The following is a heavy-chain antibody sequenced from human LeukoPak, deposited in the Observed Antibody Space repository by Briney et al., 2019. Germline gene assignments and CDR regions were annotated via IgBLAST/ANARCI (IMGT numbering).Heavy chain of an antibody. J-gene: IGHJ5*02. D-gene: IGHD2-15*01. CDR2: INPNSGGT. Sequence: ASVKVSCKASGYTFTCYYMHWVRQAPGQGLEGRGWINPNSGGTNYAQKFQGWVTMTRDTSISTAYMELSRLRSDDTAVYYCARESYCSGGSCYSGWFDPWGQGTLVTVSS. CDR1: GYTFTCYY. V-gene: IGHV1-2*04. CDR3: ARESYCSGGSCYSGWFDP.